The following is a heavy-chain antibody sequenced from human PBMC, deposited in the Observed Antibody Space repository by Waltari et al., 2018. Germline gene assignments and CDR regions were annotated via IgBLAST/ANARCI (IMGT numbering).Heavy chain of an antibody. V-gene: IGHV4-4*07. Sequence: VQLQESGPGLVKPSETLSLTCSVSGGSISSYYLNWIRQPAGKGLEWIGRIEITGSTNYNPSLKSRVTISVDKSKKQFSLMLTSVTAADTAVYYCGRGTPWSGMDVWGQGTTVTVSS. CDR2: IEITGST. D-gene: IGHD3-3*01. J-gene: IGHJ6*02. CDR1: GGSISSYY. CDR3: GRGTPWSGMDV.